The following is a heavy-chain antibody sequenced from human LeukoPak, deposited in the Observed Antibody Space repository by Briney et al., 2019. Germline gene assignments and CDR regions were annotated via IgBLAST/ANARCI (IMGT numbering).Heavy chain of an antibody. CDR2: FDPDDGET. Sequence: ASVKVSCKVSGYTLTELPIHWVRQAPGKGLEWMGGFDPDDGETVYAQMFQGRVTMTEDTSSDTASMELSSLRSEDTAVYYCTTGTSGSYYVGIVRPIDYWGQGTLVTVSS. D-gene: IGHD1-26*01. CDR1: GYTLTELP. J-gene: IGHJ4*02. V-gene: IGHV1-24*01. CDR3: TTGTSGSYYVGIVRPIDY.